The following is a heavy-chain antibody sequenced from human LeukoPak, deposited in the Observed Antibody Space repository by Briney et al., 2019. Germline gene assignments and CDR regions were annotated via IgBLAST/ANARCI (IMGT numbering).Heavy chain of an antibody. Sequence: GASVKVSCRASGYTFTSFGINWVRQAPGQGLEWMGWISPYNGNIKYAQKLQGRVTMTTDTSTSTAYMELSSLRSEDTAVYYCATVNYYDSSGRLHFDYWGQGTLVTVSS. V-gene: IGHV1-18*01. D-gene: IGHD3-22*01. CDR1: GYTFTSFG. CDR3: ATVNYYDSSGRLHFDY. J-gene: IGHJ4*02. CDR2: ISPYNGNI.